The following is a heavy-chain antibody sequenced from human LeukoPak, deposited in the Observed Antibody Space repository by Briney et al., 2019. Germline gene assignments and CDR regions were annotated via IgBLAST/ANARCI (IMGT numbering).Heavy chain of an antibody. CDR3: ASTHGEQQLEAFDI. V-gene: IGHV1-69*13. CDR1: GGTFSSYA. D-gene: IGHD6-13*01. J-gene: IGHJ3*02. CDR2: IIPIFGTA. Sequence: ASVKVSCKASGGTFSSYAISWVRQAPGQGLEWMGGIIPIFGTANYAQKFQGRVTITADESTSTAYMELSSLGSEDTAVYYCASTHGEQQLEAFDIWGQGTMVTVSS.